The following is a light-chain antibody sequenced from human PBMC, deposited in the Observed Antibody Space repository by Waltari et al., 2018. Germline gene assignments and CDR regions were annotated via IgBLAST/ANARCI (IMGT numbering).Light chain of an antibody. V-gene: IGLV2-23*02. CDR1: SPDIGSFGL. CDR2: GVT. Sequence: QSALTQPPSVSGSPGQSITISLAGTSPDIGSFGLVSWDTQHPDRAPTLIICGVTSRPSETSDRCVGSTSGNTASLTISGLLAEDAADYYCSSYTSDTTHVVFGGGTKLTVL. J-gene: IGLJ2*01. CDR3: SSYTSDTTHVV.